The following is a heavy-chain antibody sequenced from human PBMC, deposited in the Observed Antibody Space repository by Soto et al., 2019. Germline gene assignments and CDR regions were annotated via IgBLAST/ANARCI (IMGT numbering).Heavy chain of an antibody. J-gene: IGHJ4*02. CDR2: IYYSGST. CDR3: ARADYGSGSYSIDY. D-gene: IGHD3-10*01. CDR1: GGSISSYY. Sequence: SETLSLTCTVSGGSISSYYWSWIRQPPGKGLEWIGYIYYSGSTNYNPSLKSRVTISVDTSKNQFSLKLSSVTAADTAVYYCARADYGSGSYSIDYWGQGTLVTVSS. V-gene: IGHV4-59*12.